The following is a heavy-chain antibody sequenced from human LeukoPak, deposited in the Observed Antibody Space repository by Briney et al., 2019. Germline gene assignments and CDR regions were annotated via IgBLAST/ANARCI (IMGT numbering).Heavy chain of an antibody. CDR3: ARESLGGY. CDR2: IYYSGST. D-gene: IGHD3-16*01. Sequence: SETLSLTCTVSGGSISSSSYYWGWIRQPPGKGLEWIGSIYYSGSTYYNPSLKSRVTISVDTSKNQFSLKLSSVTAADTAVYYCARESLGGYWGQGTLVTVSS. J-gene: IGHJ4*02. V-gene: IGHV4-39*07. CDR1: GGSISSSSYY.